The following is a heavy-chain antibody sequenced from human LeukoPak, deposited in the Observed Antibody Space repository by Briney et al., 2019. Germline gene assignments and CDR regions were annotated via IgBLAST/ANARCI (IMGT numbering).Heavy chain of an antibody. J-gene: IGHJ5*02. CDR3: ARDLYSGYVNWFDP. Sequence: GGSLGLSCAASGFTFSSYSMNWVRQAPGKGLEWVSSISSSSSYIYYADSVKGRFTISRDNAKNSLYLQMNSLRAEDTAVYYCARDLYSGYVNWFDPWGQGTLVTVSS. CDR1: GFTFSSYS. CDR2: ISSSSSYI. V-gene: IGHV3-21*01. D-gene: IGHD5-12*01.